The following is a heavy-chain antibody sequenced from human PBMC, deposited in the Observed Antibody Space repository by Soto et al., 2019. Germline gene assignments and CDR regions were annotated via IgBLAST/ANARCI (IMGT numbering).Heavy chain of an antibody. CDR2: VNQDGSDK. CDR1: GFTFTTYW. D-gene: IGHD2-2*02. J-gene: IGHJ4*02. Sequence: EVQLVESGGGLVQPGGSLRLSCAASGFTFTTYWMSWVRQAPGKGLEWVANVNQDGSDKYYVDSVKGRFTISRDNAKNSLYLQMDSLTAEDTAVYFCARTYCSSTTCYNFDWWGQGTLVTVSS. V-gene: IGHV3-7*01. CDR3: ARTYCSSTTCYNFDW.